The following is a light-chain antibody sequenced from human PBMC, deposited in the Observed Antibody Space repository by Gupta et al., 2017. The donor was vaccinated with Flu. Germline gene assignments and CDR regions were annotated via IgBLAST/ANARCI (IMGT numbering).Light chain of an antibody. CDR3: QQRSNWPPLT. CDR2: DAS. CDR1: QGVSSS. V-gene: IGKV3-11*01. Sequence: EILLTQSPATLSLSPGERATLSCRASQGVSSSLAWYQQKPGQAPMLLIYDASNRATGVPARFSGSGSGTDFTLTISSLEPEEFAVYYCQQRSNWPPLTFGGGTKVEIK. J-gene: IGKJ4*01.